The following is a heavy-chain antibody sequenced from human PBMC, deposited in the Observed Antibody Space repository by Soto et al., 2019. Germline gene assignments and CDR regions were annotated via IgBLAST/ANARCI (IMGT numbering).Heavy chain of an antibody. CDR1: GYSFTSYW. J-gene: IGHJ3*02. V-gene: IGHV5-51*01. CDR3: ARGVVVVAPRDAFDI. CDR2: IYPGDSDT. Sequence: GESLKISCKGSGYSFTSYWIGWVRQMPGKGLEWMGIIYPGDSDTRYSPSFQGQVTISADKSISTAYLQWSSLKASDTAMYYCARGVVVVAPRDAFDIWGQGTMVTVSS. D-gene: IGHD2-15*01.